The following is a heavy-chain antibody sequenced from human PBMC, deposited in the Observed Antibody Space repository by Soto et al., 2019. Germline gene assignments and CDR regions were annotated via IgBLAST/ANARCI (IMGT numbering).Heavy chain of an antibody. V-gene: IGHV1-18*01. D-gene: IGHD4-4*01. CDR3: ARDRVLPTVTTAYYYYYGMDV. Sequence: VASVKVSCKASGYTFTSYGISWVRQAPGQGLEWMGWISAYNGNTNYAQKLQGRVTMTTDTSTSTAYMELRSLRSDDTAVYYCARDRVLPTVTTAYYYYYGMDVWGQGTTVTVSS. J-gene: IGHJ6*02. CDR1: GYTFTSYG. CDR2: ISAYNGNT.